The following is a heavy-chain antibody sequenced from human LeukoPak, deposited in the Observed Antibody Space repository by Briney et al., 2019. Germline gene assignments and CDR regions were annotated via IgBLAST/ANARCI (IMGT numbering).Heavy chain of an antibody. CDR2: INPSGGST. CDR3: ARECNRDEQQPYGKGRPLAY. CDR1: GYTFTSYY. Sequence: ASVKVSCKASGYTFTSYYMHWVRQAPGQGLEWMGIINPSGGSTSYAQKFQGRVTMTRDTSTSTVYMELSSLRSEDTAVYYCARECNRDEQQPYGKGRPLAYWGQGTLVTVSS. J-gene: IGHJ4*02. V-gene: IGHV1-46*01. D-gene: IGHD6-13*01.